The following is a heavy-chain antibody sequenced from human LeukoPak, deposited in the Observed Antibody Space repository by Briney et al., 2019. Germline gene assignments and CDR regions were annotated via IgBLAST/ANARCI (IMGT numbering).Heavy chain of an antibody. Sequence: ASVKVSCKVSGYTLTELSMHWVRQAPGKGLEWMGGFDPEDGETIYAQKFQGRVTMTEDTSTDTAYMELSSLRSEDTAVYYCATTMVRGVIMRCIWCPSDYWGQGTLVTVSS. CDR2: FDPEDGET. V-gene: IGHV1-24*01. J-gene: IGHJ4*02. D-gene: IGHD3-10*01. CDR1: GYTLTELS. CDR3: ATTMVRGVIMRCIWCPSDY.